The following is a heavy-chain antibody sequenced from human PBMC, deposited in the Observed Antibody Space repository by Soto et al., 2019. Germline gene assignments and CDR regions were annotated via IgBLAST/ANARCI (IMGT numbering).Heavy chain of an antibody. V-gene: IGHV3-23*01. Sequence: PGGSLRLSCAASGFTFSSYAMSWVRQAPGKGLEWVSAISGSGSGTYYADSVKGRFTISRDKSKNTLYLQMNSLRAEDTAVYYCAKDGGARGTLDYWGQGTVVTVSS. CDR1: GFTFSSYA. CDR2: ISGSGSGT. CDR3: AKDGGARGTLDY. D-gene: IGHD1-1*01. J-gene: IGHJ4*02.